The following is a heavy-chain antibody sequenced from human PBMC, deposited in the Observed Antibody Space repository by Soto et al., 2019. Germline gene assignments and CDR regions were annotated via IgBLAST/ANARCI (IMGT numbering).Heavy chain of an antibody. CDR3: VTDIKAPLPY. Sequence: VQLVQSGTEVKKPGATVKISCKVFGYTDQYIHWVQQAPGKGLEWMGLVDLQDGETTYAAQFQGRVTLTADTSIDTAYMELTNLRSEDTAFFYCVTDIKAPLPYWGQGTLVTVSS. J-gene: IGHJ4*02. CDR2: VDLQDGET. CDR1: GYTDQY. D-gene: IGHD1-20*01. V-gene: IGHV1-69-2*01.